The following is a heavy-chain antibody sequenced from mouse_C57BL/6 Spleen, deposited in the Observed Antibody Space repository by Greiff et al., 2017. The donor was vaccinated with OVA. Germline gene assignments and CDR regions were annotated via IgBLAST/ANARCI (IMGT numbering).Heavy chain of an antibody. J-gene: IGHJ4*01. CDR3: ARRGIYYGSNYAMDY. CDR2: IYPGDGDT. V-gene: IGHV1-80*01. CDR1: GYAFSSYW. Sequence: QVHVKQSGAELVKPGASVKISCKASGYAFSSYWMNWVKQRPGKGLEWIGQIYPGDGDTNYNGKFKGKATLTADKSSSTAYMQLSSLTSEDSAVYFCARRGIYYGSNYAMDYWGQGTSVTVSS. D-gene: IGHD1-1*01.